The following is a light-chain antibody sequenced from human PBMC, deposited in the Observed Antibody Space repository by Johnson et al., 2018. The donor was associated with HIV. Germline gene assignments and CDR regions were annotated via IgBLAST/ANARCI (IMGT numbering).Light chain of an antibody. CDR2: END. Sequence: QSVLTQPPSVSAAPGQKVTISCSGSSSDMGNYAVSWYQQLPGTAPKLLIYENDKRPSGIPDRFSGSKSGTSATLDITGLQTGDEADYYCGTWDNSLSIGGVFGSATKVTVL. CDR3: GTWDNSLSIGGV. V-gene: IGLV1-51*02. CDR1: SSDMGNYA. J-gene: IGLJ1*01.